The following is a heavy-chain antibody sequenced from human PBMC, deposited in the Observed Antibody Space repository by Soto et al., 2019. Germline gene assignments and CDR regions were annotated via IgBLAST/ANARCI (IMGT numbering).Heavy chain of an antibody. Sequence: VASVKVSCKASGYTFTSYGISWVRQAPGQGLQWMGWVSAYNGNTNYAQKLQGRVTMTTDTSTSTAYMELRSLRSDDTAVYYCAREYYYFSGPWYWGQETLVIVAS. D-gene: IGHD3-10*01. CDR2: VSAYNGNT. CDR1: GYTFTSYG. CDR3: AREYYYFSGPWY. V-gene: IGHV1-18*01. J-gene: IGHJ4*02.